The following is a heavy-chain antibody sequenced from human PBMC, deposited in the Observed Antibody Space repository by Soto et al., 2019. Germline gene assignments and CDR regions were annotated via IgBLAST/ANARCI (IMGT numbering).Heavy chain of an antibody. D-gene: IGHD3-3*01. J-gene: IGHJ6*03. Sequence: EVQLVESGGGLVQPGGSLRLSCAASGFTVSSNYMSWVRQAPGKGLEWVAVIYRGGSTYYADSVKGRFTISRDNSKNTLYLQMNSLRAEDTAVYYCARGNYDFWSGYHNIPYYYYYYYMDVWGKGTTVTVSS. V-gene: IGHV3-66*01. CDR2: IYRGGST. CDR1: GFTVSSNY. CDR3: ARGNYDFWSGYHNIPYYYYYYYMDV.